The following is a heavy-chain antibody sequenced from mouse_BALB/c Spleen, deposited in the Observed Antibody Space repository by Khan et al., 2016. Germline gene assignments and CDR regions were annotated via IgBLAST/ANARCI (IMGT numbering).Heavy chain of an antibody. V-gene: IGHV3-2*02. J-gene: IGHJ2*01. CDR1: GYSITSDYA. D-gene: IGHD1-1*01. CDR2: ISNSGST. Sequence: EVQLQESGPGLVKPSQSLSLTCSVSGYSITSDYAWNWIRQFPGNKLEWMGYISNSGSTSYNPSLKSRISITRDTSKNQFFLQLNSVTTEDTATMYCASDYYGSGYFDYWGQGTTLTVSS. CDR3: ASDYYGSGYFDY.